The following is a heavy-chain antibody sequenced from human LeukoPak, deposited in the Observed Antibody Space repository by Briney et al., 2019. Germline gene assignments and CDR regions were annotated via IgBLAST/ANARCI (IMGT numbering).Heavy chain of an antibody. D-gene: IGHD4-23*01. CDR1: GFKFKTYG. CDR2: IYYDGNQK. CDR3: ARGGVATAWGAFDV. J-gene: IGHJ3*01. Sequence: GGSLRLSCAASGFKFKTYGMHWVRQAPGEGLEWVAVIYYDGNQKYYGDSVKGLFTVSRDVSENMLYLQMSSLRADDTAGYYCARGGVATAWGAFDVWGQGTMVTVSS. V-gene: IGHV3-33*08.